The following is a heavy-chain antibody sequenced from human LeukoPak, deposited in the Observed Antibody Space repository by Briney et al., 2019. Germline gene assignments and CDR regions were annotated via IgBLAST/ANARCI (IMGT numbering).Heavy chain of an antibody. CDR1: GYTFTSYS. Sequence: ASVKVSCKASGYTFTSYSMHWVRQAPGQGLEWMGIINPSGGSTSYAQKFQGRVTMTRDTSTSTVYMELSSLRSEDTAVYYCARELGSNYDILTGIPDAFDIWGQGTMVTVSS. D-gene: IGHD3-9*01. V-gene: IGHV1-46*01. CDR3: ARELGSNYDILTGIPDAFDI. CDR2: INPSGGST. J-gene: IGHJ3*02.